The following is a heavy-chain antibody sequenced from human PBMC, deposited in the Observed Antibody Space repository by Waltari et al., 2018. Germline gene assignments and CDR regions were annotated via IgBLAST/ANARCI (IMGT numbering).Heavy chain of an antibody. D-gene: IGHD3-10*01. J-gene: IGHJ4*02. CDR1: EFRVSKKF. CDR3: ATMGSTDGSHYLYHFDS. CDR2: LYSGGTV. Sequence: VVLVEYGGGLSLTGGSENLSGSVSEFRVSKKFQSWVRQAPGDGREWVSGLYSGGTVYDADSVKGRGSITRDNSKTTLYLQMDKRRVEDTAVYFCATMGSTDGSHYLYHFDSWGQGTLVTVSS. V-gene: IGHV3-53*01.